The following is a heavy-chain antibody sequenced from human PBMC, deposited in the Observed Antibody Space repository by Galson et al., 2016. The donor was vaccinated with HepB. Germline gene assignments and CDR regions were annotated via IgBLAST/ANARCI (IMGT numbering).Heavy chain of an antibody. CDR1: GFSLSASGMC. D-gene: IGHD2/OR15-2a*01. CDR3: ARTAVPLAARDYYMDV. V-gene: IGHV2-70*01. Sequence: PALVKPTQTLTLTCTFSGFSLSASGMCVSWIRQPPGKALEWLALIDWDDDKYYSTSLKTRITISKDTAKNQVVLTMTNMDPVDTATYYCARTAVPLAARDYYMDVWGKGTTVTVSS. CDR2: IDWDDDK. J-gene: IGHJ6*03.